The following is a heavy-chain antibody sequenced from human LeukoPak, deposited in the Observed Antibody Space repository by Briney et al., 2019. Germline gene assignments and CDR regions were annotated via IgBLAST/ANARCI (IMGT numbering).Heavy chain of an antibody. CDR3: ARERIDILTGTIDY. V-gene: IGHV1-2*02. CDR1: GYTFTGYY. Sequence: ASVKVSCKASGYTFTGYYMHWVRQAPGQGLEWMGWINPNSGGTNYAQKFQGRVTMTRDTSISTAYMELSRLRSDDTAVYYCARERIDILTGTIDYWGQGTLVTVSP. J-gene: IGHJ4*02. D-gene: IGHD3-9*01. CDR2: INPNSGGT.